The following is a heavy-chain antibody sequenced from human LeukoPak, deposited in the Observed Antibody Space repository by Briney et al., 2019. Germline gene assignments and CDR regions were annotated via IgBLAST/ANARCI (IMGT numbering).Heavy chain of an antibody. CDR1: GGSISSYF. V-gene: IGHV4-4*07. J-gene: IGHJ3*02. CDR2: IYTSGTT. D-gene: IGHD5-24*01. Sequence: PSETLSLTCTVSGGSISSYFWSWIRQPAGKGLEWIGRIYTSGTTNYNTTLKSRVTISVDTSKNQFSLKLSSVTAADTAVYYCARGGGSRDGFIFGAFDIWGQGTMVTVSS. CDR3: ARGGGSRDGFIFGAFDI.